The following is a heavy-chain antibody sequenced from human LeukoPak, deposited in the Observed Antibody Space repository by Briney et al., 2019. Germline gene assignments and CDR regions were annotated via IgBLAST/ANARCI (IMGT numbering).Heavy chain of an antibody. D-gene: IGHD2-21*02. CDR1: GFNFYIYA. CDR3: VKDWSDEAKCGADCLEY. Sequence: GGPLRLSCAASGFNFYIYAMSWVRQAPGKGLEWVSSISGSGDNTYYADSVKGRYTISRDNSKNTLYLQMNTLRAEDTAVYYCVKDWSDEAKCGADCLEYWGQGTLVTVSS. V-gene: IGHV3-23*01. CDR2: ISGSGDNT. J-gene: IGHJ4*02.